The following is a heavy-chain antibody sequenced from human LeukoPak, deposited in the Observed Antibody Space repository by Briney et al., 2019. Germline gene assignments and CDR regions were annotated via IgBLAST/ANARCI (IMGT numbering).Heavy chain of an antibody. CDR2: ISSSSSYI. V-gene: IGHV3-21*01. Sequence: GGSLRLSCAASGFTFRNAWMSWVRQVPGKGLEWVSSISSSSSYIYYADSVKARFTISRDNAKNSLYLQMNSLRAEDTAVYYCARDFGFGTNPAAADYWGQGTLVTVSS. J-gene: IGHJ4*02. CDR3: ARDFGFGTNPAAADY. D-gene: IGHD2-2*01. CDR1: GFTFRNAW.